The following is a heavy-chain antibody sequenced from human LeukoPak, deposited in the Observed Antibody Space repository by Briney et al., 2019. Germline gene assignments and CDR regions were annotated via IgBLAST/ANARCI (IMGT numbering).Heavy chain of an antibody. CDR1: GFTFSSYS. D-gene: IGHD2-2*01. CDR3: ARDLQGYRSSTSCPRAFDI. CDR2: ISSSSSYI. V-gene: IGHV3-21*01. Sequence: PGGSLRLSCAASGFTFSSYSMNWVRQAPGKGLEWVSSISSSSSYIYYADSVKGRFTISRDNAKNSLYLQMNSLRAEDTAVYYCARDLQGYRSSTSCPRAFDIWGQGTMVTVSS. J-gene: IGHJ3*02.